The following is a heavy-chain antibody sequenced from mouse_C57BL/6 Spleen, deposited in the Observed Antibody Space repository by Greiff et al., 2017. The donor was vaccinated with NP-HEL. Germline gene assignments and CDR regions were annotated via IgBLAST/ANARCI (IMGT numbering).Heavy chain of an antibody. V-gene: IGHV1-54*01. J-gene: IGHJ4*01. CDR1: GYAFTNYL. CDR2: INPGSGGT. Sequence: QVQLKQSGAELVRPGTSVKVSCKASGYAFTNYLIEWVKQRPGQGLEWIGVINPGSGGTNYNEKFKGKATLTADKSSSTAYMQLSSLTSEDSAVYFCARDDRGAMDYWGQRTSVTVSS. CDR3: ARDDRGAMDY.